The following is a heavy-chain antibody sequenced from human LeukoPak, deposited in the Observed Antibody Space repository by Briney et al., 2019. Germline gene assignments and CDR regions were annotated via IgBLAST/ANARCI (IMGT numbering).Heavy chain of an antibody. CDR1: GYTFSNYC. Sequence: ASVKVSCKASGYTFSNYCMHWVRQAPGQGLEWMGWINTNTGNPTYAQGFTGQFVFSLDTSVSTAYLQISSLKAEDTAVYYCARDQGFGSSWTTLNFDYWGQGTLVTVSS. V-gene: IGHV7-4-1*02. D-gene: IGHD6-13*01. J-gene: IGHJ4*02. CDR2: INTNTGNP. CDR3: ARDQGFGSSWTTLNFDY.